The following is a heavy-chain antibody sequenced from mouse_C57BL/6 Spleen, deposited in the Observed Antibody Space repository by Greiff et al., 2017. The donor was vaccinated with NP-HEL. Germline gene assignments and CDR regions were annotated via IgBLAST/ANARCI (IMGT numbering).Heavy chain of an antibody. V-gene: IGHV5-9-1*02. CDR1: GFTFSSYA. CDR3: TRYRTGDYFDY. Sequence: EVQRVESGEGLVKPGGSLKLSCAASGFTFSSYAMSWVRQTPEKRLEWVAYISSGGDYIYYADTVKGRFTISRDNARNTLYLQMSSLKSEDTAMYYCTRYRTGDYFDYWGQGTTLTVSS. J-gene: IGHJ2*01. CDR2: ISSGGDYI. D-gene: IGHD2-14*01.